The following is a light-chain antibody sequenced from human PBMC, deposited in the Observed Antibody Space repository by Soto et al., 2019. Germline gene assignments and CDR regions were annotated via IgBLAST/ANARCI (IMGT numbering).Light chain of an antibody. V-gene: IGLV1-40*01. CDR1: SSNIGAGYD. J-gene: IGLJ3*02. Sequence: QLVLTQPPSVSGAPGQRVTISCTGSSSNIGAGYDVHWYQQLPGTAPKLLIYGNSNRPSGVPDRFSGSKSGTSASLAITGLQAEDEADYSCQSYDSSLSGPKVFGGGTKLTVL. CDR3: QSYDSSLSGPKV. CDR2: GNS.